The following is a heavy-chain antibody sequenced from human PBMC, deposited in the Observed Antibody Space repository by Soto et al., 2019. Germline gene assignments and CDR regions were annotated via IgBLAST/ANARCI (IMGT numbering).Heavy chain of an antibody. CDR2: IKSNGDDT. CDR3: ARDQRSYGEPPFDY. CDR1: GFTFTGYY. D-gene: IGHD2-21*01. Sequence: ASVKVSCKASGFTFTGYYIHWVRQVPGQGLEWMGWIKSNGDDTKYAQKFQERVTMTRDTPMNTVYMELSRLRSDDTAVYYCARDQRSYGEPPFDYWGQGTLVTVSS. V-gene: IGHV1-2*02. J-gene: IGHJ4*02.